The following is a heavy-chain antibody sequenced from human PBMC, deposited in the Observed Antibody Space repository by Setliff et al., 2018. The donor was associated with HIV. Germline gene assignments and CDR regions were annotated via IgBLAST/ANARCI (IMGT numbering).Heavy chain of an antibody. CDR3: ARVLHCGGDCYTDAFDI. CDR1: GYTFTGFY. D-gene: IGHD2-21*01. CDR2: INPNSGDT. Sequence: GASVKVSCKASGYTFTGFYMHWVRQAPGQGLEWVGRINPNSGDTNYAQKFQGRVTMTRDTSISTAYMELSRLRSDDTAVYYCARVLHCGGDCYTDAFDIWGQGTMVTVSS. V-gene: IGHV1-2*06. J-gene: IGHJ3*02.